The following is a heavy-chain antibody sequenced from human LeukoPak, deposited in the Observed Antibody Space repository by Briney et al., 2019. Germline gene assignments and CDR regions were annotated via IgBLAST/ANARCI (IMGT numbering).Heavy chain of an antibody. J-gene: IGHJ4*02. Sequence: GGSLRLSCAASGFTFSSYVMSWVRQAPGKGLEWVSAISGSGGNTYYADSVKGRFTISRDNSKNTLYLQMNSLRAEDTAVYYCAKDYLWFGRLDYWGQGTLVTVSS. CDR2: ISGSGGNT. D-gene: IGHD3-10*01. CDR3: AKDYLWFGRLDY. V-gene: IGHV3-23*01. CDR1: GFTFSSYV.